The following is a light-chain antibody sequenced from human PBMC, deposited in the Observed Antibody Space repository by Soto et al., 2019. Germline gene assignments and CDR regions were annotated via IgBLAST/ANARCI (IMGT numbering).Light chain of an antibody. CDR1: QGISSY. CDR2: TAS. V-gene: IGKV1-9*01. Sequence: DIQLTQSPSFLSASVGDRVTITCRASQGISSYLAWYQQKPGKAPNLLIYTASILQSGVPSRFSGSGSGTEFTRTISSLQPEDFATDYCQLLNSYPLTFGGGTKVEIK. CDR3: QLLNSYPLT. J-gene: IGKJ4*01.